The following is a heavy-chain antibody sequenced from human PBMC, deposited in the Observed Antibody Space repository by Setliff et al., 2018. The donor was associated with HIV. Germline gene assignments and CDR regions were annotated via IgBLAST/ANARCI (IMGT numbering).Heavy chain of an antibody. CDR3: VASSSSSSRLNF. CDR2: TSHSGKT. Sequence: CAVSGGSISSSNWWSWIRQPPGQGLEWIGETSHSGKTNYNPSLKSRVTISVDTYKNQFSLTLTSVTAADTAVYYCVASSSSSSRLNFWGPGMLVTVSS. J-gene: IGHJ4*02. V-gene: IGHV4-4*02. D-gene: IGHD2-2*01. CDR1: GGSISSSNW.